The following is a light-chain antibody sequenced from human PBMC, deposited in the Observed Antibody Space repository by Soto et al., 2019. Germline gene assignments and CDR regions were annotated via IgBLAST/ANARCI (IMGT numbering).Light chain of an antibody. V-gene: IGKV3-11*01. CDR2: DAT. J-gene: IGKJ5*01. Sequence: EIVLTQSPATLSLSPGERATLSCRASQSVSNYLAWYQQKPGQAPRLVIHDATNRAPDIPDRFSGSGSGTDFTLTISSLEPEDFAVYYCQQRTNWLSITFGQGTRVEIK. CDR3: QQRTNWLSIT. CDR1: QSVSNY.